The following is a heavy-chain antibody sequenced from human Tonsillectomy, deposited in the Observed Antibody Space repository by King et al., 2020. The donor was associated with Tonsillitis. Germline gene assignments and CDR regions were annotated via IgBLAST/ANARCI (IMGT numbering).Heavy chain of an antibody. Sequence: VQLVESGGGVVQPGRSLRVSCAASGFTFSSYAMHWVRQAPGKGLEWVAIVSYDGSNKYYAESVKGRFTIYRDNYKNTLNLQMNSLRAEDTSVYYSAMERYSGSYYSPNHYFVYWGQGTLFTVSS. V-gene: IGHV3-30-3*01. CDR1: GFTFSSYA. J-gene: IGHJ4*02. CDR2: VSYDGSNK. CDR3: AMERYSGSYYSPNHYFVY. D-gene: IGHD1-26*01.